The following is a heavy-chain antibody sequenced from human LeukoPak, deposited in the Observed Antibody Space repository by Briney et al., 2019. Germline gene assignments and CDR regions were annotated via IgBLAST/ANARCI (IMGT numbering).Heavy chain of an antibody. V-gene: IGHV3-7*01. J-gene: IGHJ4*02. D-gene: IGHD3-10*01. CDR1: GFTFNNAW. CDR2: IKDDGSDR. Sequence: GGSLRLSCAASGFTFNNAWVSWVRQAPGKGLEWVATIKDDGSDRYYLDSVKGRFTISRDNAKKSLYMQMNSLRVEDTAVYYCARETMVRESLPFDHWREGPVVTVST. CDR3: ARETMVRESLPFDH.